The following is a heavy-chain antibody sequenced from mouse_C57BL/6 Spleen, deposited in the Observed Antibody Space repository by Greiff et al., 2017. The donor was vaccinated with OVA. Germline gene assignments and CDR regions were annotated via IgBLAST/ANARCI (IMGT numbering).Heavy chain of an antibody. CDR1: GYTFTSYW. D-gene: IGHD3-2*02. CDR3: AKERWRKDSSGSGAMDY. CDR2: IDPSDSYT. J-gene: IGHJ4*01. Sequence: QVQLQQPGAELVMPGASVKLSCKASGYTFTSYWMHWVKQRPGQGLEWIGEIDPSDSYTNSNQKFKGKSTLTVDKSSSTAYMQLSSLTSEDSAVYYCAKERWRKDSSGSGAMDYWGQGTSVTVSS. V-gene: IGHV1-69*01.